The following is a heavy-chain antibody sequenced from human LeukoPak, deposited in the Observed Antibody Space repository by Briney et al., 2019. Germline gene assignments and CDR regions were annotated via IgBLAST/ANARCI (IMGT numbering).Heavy chain of an antibody. CDR1: GDSVSSNSAA. Sequence: SQTLSLTCAISGDSVSSNSAAWNWIRQSPSRGLEWLGRTYYRSKWYNDYAVSVKSRITINPDTSKNQFSLQLNSVTPEDTAVYYCARPKDSSGYFGGDEYFQHWGQGTLVTVSS. CDR3: ARPKDSSGYFGGDEYFQH. CDR2: TYYRSKWYN. V-gene: IGHV6-1*01. D-gene: IGHD3-22*01. J-gene: IGHJ1*01.